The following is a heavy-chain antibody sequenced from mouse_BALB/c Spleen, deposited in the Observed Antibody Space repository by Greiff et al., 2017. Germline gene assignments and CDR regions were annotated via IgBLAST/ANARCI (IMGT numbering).Heavy chain of an antibody. D-gene: IGHD2-4*01. CDR3: AVITTGSYAMDY. CDR2: IWSDGST. Sequence: VQGVESGPDLVAPSQSLSITCTVSGFSLTSYGVHWVRQPPGKGLEWLVVIWSDGSTTYNSALKSRLSISKDNSKSQVFLKMSSLQTDDTAMYYCAVITTGSYAMDYWGQGTSVTVSS. V-gene: IGHV2-6-2*01. CDR1: GFSLTSYG. J-gene: IGHJ4*01.